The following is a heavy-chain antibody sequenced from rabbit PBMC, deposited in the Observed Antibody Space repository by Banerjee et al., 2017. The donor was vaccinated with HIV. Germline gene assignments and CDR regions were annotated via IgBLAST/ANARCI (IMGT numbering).Heavy chain of an antibody. J-gene: IGHJ6*01. V-gene: IGHV1S40*01. CDR3: ARGSAYAGAGYAL. CDR1: GLDFSASYN. D-gene: IGHD4-2*01. Sequence: QSLEESGGDLVQPEGSLTLTCTASGLDFSASYNIYWVRQAPGKGLEWIACVDAGSSGSTWYASWAKGRFTISKTSSTTVTLQLNSLTAADTATCFCARGSAYAGAGYALWGQGTLVTVS. CDR2: VDAGSSGST.